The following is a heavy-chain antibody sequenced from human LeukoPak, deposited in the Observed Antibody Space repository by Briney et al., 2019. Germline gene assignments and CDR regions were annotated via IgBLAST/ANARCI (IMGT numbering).Heavy chain of an antibody. V-gene: IGHV4-34*01. Sequence: SETLSLTCAVYGGSFSGYYWSWIRQPPGKGLEWIGEINHSGSTNYNPSLKSRVTISVDTSKNQFSLKLSSVTAADTAVYYCARAPFRGYPDALDIWGQGTMVTVSS. CDR2: INHSGST. CDR1: GGSFSGYY. J-gene: IGHJ3*02. CDR3: ARAPFRGYPDALDI. D-gene: IGHD3-22*01.